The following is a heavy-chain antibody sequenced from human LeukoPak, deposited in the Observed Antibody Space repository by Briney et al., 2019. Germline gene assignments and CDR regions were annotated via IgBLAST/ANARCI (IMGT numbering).Heavy chain of an antibody. CDR3: AVYYDSSGYYYGFDY. CDR2: VSSSYI. D-gene: IGHD3-22*01. J-gene: IGHJ4*02. V-gene: IGHV3-21*01. Sequence: GGSLRLSCAASGFTFSSYSMNWVRQAPGKGLEWVSSVSSSYIYYADSVKGRFTISRDNAKNSLYLQMNGLRAEDTAVYYCAVYYDSSGYYYGFDYWGQGTLVTVSS. CDR1: GFTFSSYS.